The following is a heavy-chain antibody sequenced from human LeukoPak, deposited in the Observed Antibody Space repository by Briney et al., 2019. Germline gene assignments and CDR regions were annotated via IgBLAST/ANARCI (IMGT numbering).Heavy chain of an antibody. CDR2: IRAYNGNT. CDR3: ARNMIEQLVGGGIRFDP. D-gene: IGHD6-6*01. Sequence: ASVKVSCKASGYTFTSYGISWVRQAPGQGLEWMGWIRAYNGNTNYAQKLQGRVTMTTDTSTSTAYMELRSLRSDDTAVYYCARNMIEQLVGGGIRFDPWGQGTLVTVSS. CDR1: GYTFTSYG. J-gene: IGHJ5*02. V-gene: IGHV1-18*01.